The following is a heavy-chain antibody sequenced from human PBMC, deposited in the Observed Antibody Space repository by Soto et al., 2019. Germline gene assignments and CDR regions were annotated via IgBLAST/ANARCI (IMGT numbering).Heavy chain of an antibody. D-gene: IGHD6-13*01. Sequence: PSETLSLTCTVSGGSVSSGSYYWSWIRQPPGKGLEWIGYIYYSGSTYYNPSLKSRVTISVDTSKNQFSLKLSSVTAADTAVYYCARDSGSSWYADAAFDIWGQGTMVTVSS. CDR3: ARDSGSSWYADAAFDI. CDR1: GGSVSSGSYY. V-gene: IGHV4-31*03. CDR2: IYYSGST. J-gene: IGHJ3*02.